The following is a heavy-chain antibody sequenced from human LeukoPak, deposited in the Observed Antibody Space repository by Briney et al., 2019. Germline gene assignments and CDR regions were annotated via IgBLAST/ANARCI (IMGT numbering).Heavy chain of an antibody. CDR2: IYYSGST. CDR3: ARQGFGELSFDY. V-gene: IGHV4-39*01. Sequence: SETLSLTCTVSGGSISSSSYYWGWIRQPPGKGLEWIGSIYYSGSTYYNPSLKSRATISVDTSKSQFSLKLSSVTAADTAVYYCARQGFGELSFDYWGQGTLVTVSS. J-gene: IGHJ4*02. D-gene: IGHD3-10*01. CDR1: GGSISSSSYY.